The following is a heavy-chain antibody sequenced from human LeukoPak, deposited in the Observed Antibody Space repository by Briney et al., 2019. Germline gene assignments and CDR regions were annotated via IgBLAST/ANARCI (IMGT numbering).Heavy chain of an antibody. J-gene: IGHJ4*02. CDR1: GYIFTSYW. V-gene: IGHV5-51*01. D-gene: IGHD3-22*01. CDR3: ARQPDSSGSPLY. CDR2: IYPGDSDT. Sequence: GGSLKISCKASGYIFTSYWIGWVRQMPGKGLEWMGIIYPGDSDTRYSPSFQGQVTISADKYISTAYLQWSSLKASDTAMFYCARQPDSSGSPLYWGQGTLVSVSS.